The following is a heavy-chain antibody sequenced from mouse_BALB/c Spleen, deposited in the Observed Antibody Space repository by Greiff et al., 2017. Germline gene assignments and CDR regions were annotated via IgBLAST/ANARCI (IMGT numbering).Heavy chain of an antibody. CDR3: AREDGYYVKAWFAY. J-gene: IGHJ3*01. CDR1: GFSLTSYG. D-gene: IGHD2-3*01. Sequence: VQLQQSGPGLVAPSQSLSITCTVSGFSLTSYGVHWVRQPPGKGLEWLGVIWAGGSTNYNSALMSRLSISKDNSKSQVFLKMNSLQTDDTAMYYCAREDGYYVKAWFAYWGQGTLVTVSA. CDR2: IWAGGST. V-gene: IGHV2-9*02.